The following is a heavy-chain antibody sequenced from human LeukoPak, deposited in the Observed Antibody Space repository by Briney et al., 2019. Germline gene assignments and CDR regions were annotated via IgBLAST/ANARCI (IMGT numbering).Heavy chain of an antibody. V-gene: IGHV4-4*07. CDR3: ARGPGYSSTTDAFEI. D-gene: IGHD6-13*01. CDR1: GGSISSHY. CDR2: IYTSGST. J-gene: IGHJ3*02. Sequence: SETLSLTCTVSGGSISSHYWSWIRQPAGKGLEWIGRIYTSGSTNYNPSLKSRVTMSVDTSKNQFSLKLTSVTAADTAVYYCARGPGYSSTTDAFEIWGQGTMVTVSS.